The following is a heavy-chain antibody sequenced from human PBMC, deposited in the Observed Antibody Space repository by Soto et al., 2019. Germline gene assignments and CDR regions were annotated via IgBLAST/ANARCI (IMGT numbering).Heavy chain of an antibody. CDR3: ARDPLNWPTDSYYYGMDV. J-gene: IGHJ6*02. CDR1: GFTFSSYS. CDR2: ISSSSSTI. Sequence: EVQLVESGGGLVQPGGSLRLSCAASGFTFSSYSMNWVHQAPGKGLEWVSYISSSSSTIYYADSVKGRFTISRDNAKNSLYLQMNSLRDEDTAVYYCARDPLNWPTDSYYYGMDVWGQGTTVTVSS. V-gene: IGHV3-48*02. D-gene: IGHD1-1*01.